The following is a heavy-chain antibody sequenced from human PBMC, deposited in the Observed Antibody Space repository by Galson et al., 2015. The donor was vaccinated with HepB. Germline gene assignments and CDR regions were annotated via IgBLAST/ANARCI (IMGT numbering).Heavy chain of an antibody. CDR3: GKRPLCSGYYPWYIWFDP. CDR2: INGRGDST. CDR1: GFTFSTYA. V-gene: IGHV3-23*01. Sequence: SLRLSCAASGFTFSTYAMSWVRQAPGKGLEWVSTINGRGDSTYYADSVKGRVTISRDNSKNTLYLQMNSLRAEDTAVYYCGKRPLCSGYYPWYIWFDPWGQGTLVTVSS. D-gene: IGHD3-22*01. J-gene: IGHJ5*02.